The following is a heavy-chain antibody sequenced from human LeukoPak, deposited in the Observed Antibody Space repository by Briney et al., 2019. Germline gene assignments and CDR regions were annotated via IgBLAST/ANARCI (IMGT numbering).Heavy chain of an antibody. D-gene: IGHD2-2*01. CDR2: IYYSGST. V-gene: IGHV4-39*07. CDR1: GGSISSSSYY. Sequence: PSETLSLTCTVSGGSISSSSYYWGWIRQPPGKGLEWIGSIYYSGSTYYNPSLKSRVTISVDTSKNQFSLKLSSVTAADTAVYYCARYIVVVQYYYYYYMDVWGKGTTVTVSS. CDR3: ARYIVVVQYYYYYYMDV. J-gene: IGHJ6*03.